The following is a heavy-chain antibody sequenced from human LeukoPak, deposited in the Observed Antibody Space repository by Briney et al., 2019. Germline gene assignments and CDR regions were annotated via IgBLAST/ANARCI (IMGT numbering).Heavy chain of an antibody. CDR1: GLTFSSYG. CDR2: ISYDGSNK. CDR3: AKAGYCSSTSCSSSIDP. J-gene: IGHJ5*02. D-gene: IGHD2-2*01. V-gene: IGHV3-30*18. Sequence: GGSLRLSCAASGLTFSSYGMPWVRQAPGKGLEWVAVISYDGSNKYYADSVKGRFTISRDNSKNTLYLQMNSLRAEDTAVYYCAKAGYCSSTSCSSSIDPRGQGTLVTVSS.